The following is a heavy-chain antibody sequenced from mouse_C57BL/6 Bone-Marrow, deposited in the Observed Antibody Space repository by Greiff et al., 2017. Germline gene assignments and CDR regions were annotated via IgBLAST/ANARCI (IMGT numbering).Heavy chain of an antibody. CDR1: GYTFTSYW. D-gene: IGHD1-1*01. CDR2: IHPNSGST. V-gene: IGHV1-64*01. CDR3: ARYGFYGSSFFDY. Sequence: VQLQQPGAELVKPGASVKLSCKASGYTFTSYWMHWVKQRPGQGLEWIGMIHPNSGSTKYNEKFTNTATLTVDKSSSTAYRQISSLQYEDSAVYDCARYGFYGSSFFDYWGQGTTLTVSS. J-gene: IGHJ2*01.